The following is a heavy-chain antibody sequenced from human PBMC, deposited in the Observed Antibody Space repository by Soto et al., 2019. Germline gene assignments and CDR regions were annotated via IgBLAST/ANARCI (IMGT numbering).Heavy chain of an antibody. V-gene: IGHV3-23*01. Sequence: GVSLRLSCAASGFKFSNYAMSWVRQSPGKGLEWVSLISATGGGTYYADSVKGRFTISRDNSHNTLYLQVHSLTAEDTAVYYCGNARPAGGNSAFYFDFWGQGAQVTVSS. CDR2: ISATGGGT. CDR1: GFKFSNYA. CDR3: GNARPAGGNSAFYFDF. J-gene: IGHJ4*02. D-gene: IGHD3-16*01.